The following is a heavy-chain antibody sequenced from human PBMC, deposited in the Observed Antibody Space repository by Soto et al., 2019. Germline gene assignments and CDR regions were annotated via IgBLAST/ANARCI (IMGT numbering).Heavy chain of an antibody. CDR2: IYYSGST. V-gene: IGHV4-31*03. Sequence: SETLSLTCTVSGGSISSGGYYWSWIRQHPGKGLEWIGYIYYSGSTYYNPSLKSRVTISVDTSKNQFSLKLSSVTAADTAVYYCASSIVGASTPSPSFAYWGQGTLVTVSS. CDR3: ASSIVGASTPSPSFAY. J-gene: IGHJ4*02. D-gene: IGHD1-26*01. CDR1: GGSISSGGYY.